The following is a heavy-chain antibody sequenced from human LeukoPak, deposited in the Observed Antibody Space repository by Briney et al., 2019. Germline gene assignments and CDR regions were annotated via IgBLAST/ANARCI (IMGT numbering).Heavy chain of an antibody. CDR2: INHSGST. J-gene: IGHJ4*02. CDR1: GGSFSGYY. CDR3: ARGRGTIFGVVIRVEYYFDY. Sequence: PSETLSLTCAVYGGSFSGYYWSWIRQPPGKGLEWIGEINHSGSTNYNPSLKSRVTISVDTSKNQFSLKLSSVTAADTAVYYCARGRGTIFGVVIRVEYYFDYWGQGTLVTVSS. D-gene: IGHD3-3*01. V-gene: IGHV4-34*01.